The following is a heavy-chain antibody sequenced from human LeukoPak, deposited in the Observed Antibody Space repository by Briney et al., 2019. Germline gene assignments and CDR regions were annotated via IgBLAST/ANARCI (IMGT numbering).Heavy chain of an antibody. Sequence: PSETLSLTCAVSGGSLSSGGYSWSWIRQPPGTGLEWIGYIYHSGSTYYNPSLKSRVTISVDRSKNQFSLKLSSVTAADTAVYSCARTDSIGLFQYWGQGILVTVSS. J-gene: IGHJ4*02. CDR1: GGSLSSGGYS. CDR3: ARTDSIGLFQY. D-gene: IGHD3-22*01. V-gene: IGHV4-30-2*01. CDR2: IYHSGST.